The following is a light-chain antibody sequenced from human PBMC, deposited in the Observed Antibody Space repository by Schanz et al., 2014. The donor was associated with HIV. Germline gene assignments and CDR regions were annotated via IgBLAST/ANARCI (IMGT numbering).Light chain of an antibody. J-gene: IGLJ1*01. Sequence: QSALTQPASVSGSPGQSITISCTGTSSDVAGYNYVSWYQQHPGKAPKLMIYDVSNRPSGVSNRFSGSKSGNTASLTISGIQDEDAADYYCSSYTSSSTLVFGTGTKLTVL. V-gene: IGLV2-14*03. CDR3: SSYTSSSTLV. CDR1: SSDVAGYNY. CDR2: DVS.